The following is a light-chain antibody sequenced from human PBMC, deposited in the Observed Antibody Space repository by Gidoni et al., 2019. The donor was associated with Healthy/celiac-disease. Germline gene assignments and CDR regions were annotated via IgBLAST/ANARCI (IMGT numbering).Light chain of an antibody. CDR2: AAS. J-gene: IGKJ2*01. V-gene: IGKV1-39*01. CDR1: QSISSY. CDR3: QQSYSTPYT. Sequence: DMQMTQPPSSLSASVGDRVTITCRASQSISSYLNWYQQKPGKAPKLLIYAASSLQSGVPSRFSGSGSGTDFTLTISSLQPEDFATYYCQQSYSTPYTFGQGTKLEIK.